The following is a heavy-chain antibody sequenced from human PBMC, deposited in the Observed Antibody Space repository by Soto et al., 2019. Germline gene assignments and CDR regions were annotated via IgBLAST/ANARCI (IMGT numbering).Heavy chain of an antibody. Sequence: QLQLHQSDAGLLQPSETLSLTCDVSGGSFTGYYWAWIRQPPRKVQEWIGEIHHSGFTNYKPSLTGRVNISLDASRSQFSLKLDSLTAADTAFCFCARGHGRFAQWGQGTLVTVSS. CDR1: GGSFTGYY. CDR3: ARGHGRFAQ. J-gene: IGHJ4*02. V-gene: IGHV4-34*01. CDR2: IHHSGFT.